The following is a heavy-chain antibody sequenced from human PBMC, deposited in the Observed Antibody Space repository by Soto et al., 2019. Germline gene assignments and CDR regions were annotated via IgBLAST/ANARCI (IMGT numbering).Heavy chain of an antibody. D-gene: IGHD6-13*01. CDR1: GFTFSSYG. Sequence: QVQLVESGGGVVQPGRSLRLSCAASGFTFSSYGMHWVRQAPGKGLEWVAVISYDGSNKYYADSVKGRFTISRDNSKETLYLQMNSLRAEDTAVYYCAKVDSSSWYGGKMLDYWGQGTLVTVSS. V-gene: IGHV3-30*18. CDR3: AKVDSSSWYGGKMLDY. J-gene: IGHJ4*02. CDR2: ISYDGSNK.